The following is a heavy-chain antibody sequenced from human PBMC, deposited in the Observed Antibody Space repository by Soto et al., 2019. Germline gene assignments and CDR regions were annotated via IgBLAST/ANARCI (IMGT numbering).Heavy chain of an antibody. D-gene: IGHD3-16*02. CDR2: IKSKTDGETR. Sequence: VGFLRLSCGACGFTFSNAWMGLVRQAPGKGVECIGLIKSKTDGETRAYAAPLKGIFTISRDHSKNTVYFQMDSLKAEGTGVSYSTKEKKGPAGIYHDYWAQGTL. V-gene: IGHV3-15*01. CDR1: GFTFSNAW. CDR3: TKEKKGPAGIYHDY. J-gene: IGHJ4*02.